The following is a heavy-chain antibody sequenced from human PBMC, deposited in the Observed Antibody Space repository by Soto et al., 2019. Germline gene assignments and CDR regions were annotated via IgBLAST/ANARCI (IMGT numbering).Heavy chain of an antibody. Sequence: EVQLVESGGGLAQPGRSLRLSCTSSGFTFDHYAMTWFRQAPGKGLEWVGFITSKAYGGTTEYAASVKGRFTISRDDYKSFAYLQMDSLKTEDTAVYYCTRVPPNNYGWGTYPFDYWGQGALVTGSS. D-gene: IGHD3-10*01. CDR2: ITSKAYGGTT. J-gene: IGHJ4*02. V-gene: IGHV3-49*03. CDR1: GFTFDHYA. CDR3: TRVPPNNYGWGTYPFDY.